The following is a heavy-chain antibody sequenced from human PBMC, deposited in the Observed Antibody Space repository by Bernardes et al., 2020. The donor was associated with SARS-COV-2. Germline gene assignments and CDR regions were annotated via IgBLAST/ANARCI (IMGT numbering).Heavy chain of an antibody. CDR3: ASARTYDGFRSGYYSSPPFDS. V-gene: IGHV3-66*02. CDR2: IYSGGRT. Sequence: GGSLRLSCAASGLSVNSNCMTWVRQAPGKGLEWVSLIYSGGRTHYAGSVKGRFTISRDTAQNILSLQLKSLRPEDTAIYYCASARTYDGFRSGYYSSPPFDSWGQGTLVTVSS. CDR1: GLSVNSNC. J-gene: IGHJ4*02. D-gene: IGHD3-3*01.